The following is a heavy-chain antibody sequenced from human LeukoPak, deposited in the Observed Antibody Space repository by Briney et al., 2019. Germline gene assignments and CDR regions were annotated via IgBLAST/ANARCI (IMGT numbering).Heavy chain of an antibody. CDR3: AREEQLVMRY. CDR1: GYTFTGYY. D-gene: IGHD6-13*01. CDR2: INPNSGGT. V-gene: IGHV1-2*04. J-gene: IGHJ4*02. Sequence: ASVKVSCKASGYTFTGYYMHWVRQAPGQGLEWMGWINPNSGGTNYAQKFQGWVTMTRDTSISTAYMELSRLRPDDTAVYYCAREEQLVMRYWGQGTLVTVSS.